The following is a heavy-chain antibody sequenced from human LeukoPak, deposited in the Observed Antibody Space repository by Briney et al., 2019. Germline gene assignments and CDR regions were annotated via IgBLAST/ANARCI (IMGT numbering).Heavy chain of an antibody. CDR3: ARDRFYDNSGFRRLDF. Sequence: SETLSLTCNVSGGPISDFYWSWIRQPPGKGPEWIGYTYFRGTTNYNPSFKSRVTISVDTSKNQFSLRLSSVTAADTAVYYCARDRFYDNSGFRRLDFWGQGVLVTVSS. D-gene: IGHD3-22*01. CDR1: GGPISDFY. CDR2: TYFRGTT. J-gene: IGHJ4*02. V-gene: IGHV4-59*01.